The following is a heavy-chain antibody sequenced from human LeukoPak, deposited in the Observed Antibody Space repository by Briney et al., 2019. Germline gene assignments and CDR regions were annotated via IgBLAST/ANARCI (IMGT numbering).Heavy chain of an antibody. CDR3: ARVTHYYGSGSYPY. V-gene: IGHV1-2*02. CDR2: INPNSGGT. J-gene: IGHJ4*02. D-gene: IGHD3-10*01. CDR1: GYTFTGYY. Sequence: ASVKVSCKASGYTFTGYYMHWVRQAPGQGLEWMGWINPNSGGTNYAQKFQGRVTMTRDTSISTAYMELSRLRSDDTAVYYCARVTHYYGSGSYPYWGQGTLVTVSS.